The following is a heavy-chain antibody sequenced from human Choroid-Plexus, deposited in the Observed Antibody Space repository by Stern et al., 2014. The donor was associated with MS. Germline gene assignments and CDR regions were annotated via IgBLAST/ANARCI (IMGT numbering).Heavy chain of an antibody. CDR1: GFTFSNFG. CDR3: AKDRQWSTYFFDY. CDR2: ISYGGSDN. D-gene: IGHD2-15*01. V-gene: IGHV3-30*18. J-gene: IGHJ4*02. Sequence: QVQLVESGGGVAQPGRPLILSCAASGFTFSNFGMSWVRQAPGKGLEWVALISYGGSDNYYADSVKGRFTIFRANSKNTLYMHMNSLRAEDTAVYYCAKDRQWSTYFFDYWGQGSLVTVSS.